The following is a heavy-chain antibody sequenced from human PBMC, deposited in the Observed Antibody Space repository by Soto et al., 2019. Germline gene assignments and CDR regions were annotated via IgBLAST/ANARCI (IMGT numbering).Heavy chain of an antibody. CDR2: INPNGGST. J-gene: IGHJ3*02. Sequence: QVQLVQSGAEVKKPGASVKISCEASGYSFTSQYVHWVRQAPGQGLEWMGIINPNGGSTTYAQKFRGRVPMTRDTPTSTVYMEPSGLTSEDPAVYYCAREQGLRPGGGGTEPLDIWGQGTMVTVAS. CDR3: AREQGLRPGGGGTEPLDI. D-gene: IGHD5-12*01. CDR1: GYSFTSQY. V-gene: IGHV1-46*03.